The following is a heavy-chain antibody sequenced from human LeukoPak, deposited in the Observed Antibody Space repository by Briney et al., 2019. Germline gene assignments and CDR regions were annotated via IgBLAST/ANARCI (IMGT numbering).Heavy chain of an antibody. D-gene: IGHD6-13*01. Sequence: GGSLRLSCAASGFTLSRHWMSWVRQAPGKGLELVGNIKQDGSEKNYVDPVKGRFTISRDNAKTSLTLQMNSRRAEDTAVYYCARLAAAGFFDYWGQGTLVTVSS. V-gene: IGHV3-7*01. J-gene: IGHJ4*02. CDR1: GFTLSRHW. CDR3: ARLAAAGFFDY. CDR2: IKQDGSEK.